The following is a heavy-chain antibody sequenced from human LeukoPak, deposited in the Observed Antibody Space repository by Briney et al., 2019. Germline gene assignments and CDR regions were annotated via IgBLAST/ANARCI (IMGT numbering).Heavy chain of an antibody. CDR2: INPSAGST. D-gene: IGHD3-22*01. Sequence: ASVKVSCKASGYTFTKYYIHWVRQAPGQGLEWMGIINPSAGSTNYAQKFQGRVTLTRDTSTSTVYMNVSNLRSEDTAVYYCARESLGSYKTVVIVARGHDAFDMWGQGTMVAVSS. CDR1: GYTFTKYY. V-gene: IGHV1-46*01. J-gene: IGHJ3*02. CDR3: ARESLGSYKTVVIVARGHDAFDM.